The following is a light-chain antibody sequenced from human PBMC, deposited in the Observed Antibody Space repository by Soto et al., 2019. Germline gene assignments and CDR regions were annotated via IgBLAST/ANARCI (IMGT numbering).Light chain of an antibody. Sequence: EVVVTQSPATLSLSPGERATLSCRASQSVSSNLAWYQQKPGQAPRLLIYDASTRATGIPARFSGSGSGTEFTLTINSLQSEDFAVYCCQQYNNWPRTFGQGTKVDI. CDR3: QQYNNWPRT. CDR2: DAS. J-gene: IGKJ1*01. V-gene: IGKV3D-15*01. CDR1: QSVSSN.